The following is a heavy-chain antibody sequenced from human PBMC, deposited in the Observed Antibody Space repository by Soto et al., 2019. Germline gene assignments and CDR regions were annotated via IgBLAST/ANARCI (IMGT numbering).Heavy chain of an antibody. Sequence: VQLLESGAEVKKPGSSVKVSCKASGGTFSSYAISWVRQAPGQGLEWMGGIIPIFGTANYAQKFQGRVTITADESTSTAYMELSSLRSEDTAVYYCARDKTYYYGSGSYSVPDVWGQGTTVTVSS. CDR2: IIPIFGTA. J-gene: IGHJ6*02. D-gene: IGHD3-10*01. CDR1: GGTFSSYA. CDR3: ARDKTYYYGSGSYSVPDV. V-gene: IGHV1-69*01.